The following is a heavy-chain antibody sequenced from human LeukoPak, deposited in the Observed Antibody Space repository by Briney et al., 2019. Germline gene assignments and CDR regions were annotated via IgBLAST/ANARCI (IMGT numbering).Heavy chain of an antibody. CDR3: ARDRHCSGGSCYSGYWYFDL. Sequence: GGSLRLSCAASGFTFSSYSMNWVRQAPGKGLEWVANIKQDGSEKYYADSVKGRFTISRDNAKNSLNLQMNSPGAEDTAVYYCARDRHCSGGSCYSGYWYFDLWGRGTLVTISS. CDR1: GFTFSSYS. D-gene: IGHD2-15*01. CDR2: IKQDGSEK. V-gene: IGHV3-7*04. J-gene: IGHJ2*01.